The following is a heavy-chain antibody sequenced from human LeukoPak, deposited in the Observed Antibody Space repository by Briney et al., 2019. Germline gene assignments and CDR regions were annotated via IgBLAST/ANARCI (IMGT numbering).Heavy chain of an antibody. V-gene: IGHV3-48*03. Sequence: PGGSLRLSCAASGFTFSSYEMNWVRQAPGKGLESVSYISSSGSTIYYADSVKGRFTISRDNAKNSLYLQTNSLRAEDTAVYYCARRFGAARDDYMDVWGKGTAVTVSS. CDR2: ISSSGSTI. CDR3: ARRFGAARDDYMDV. J-gene: IGHJ6*03. D-gene: IGHD3-16*01. CDR1: GFTFSSYE.